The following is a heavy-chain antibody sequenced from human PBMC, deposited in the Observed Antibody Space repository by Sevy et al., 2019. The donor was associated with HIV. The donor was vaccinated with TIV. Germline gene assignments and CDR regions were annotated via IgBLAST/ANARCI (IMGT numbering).Heavy chain of an antibody. CDR3: ARDRATVTSGGYYYYYGMDV. CDR2: ISYDGHNK. V-gene: IGHV3-30-3*01. D-gene: IGHD4-17*01. J-gene: IGHJ6*02. Sequence: GGSLRLSCAASGFTFSSYAMHWVRQAPGKGLEWVAVISYDGHNKYYADSVKGRFTISRDNSKNTLYLQMNSLRDEDTAVYYCARDRATVTSGGYYYYYGMDVWGQGTTVTVSS. CDR1: GFTFSSYA.